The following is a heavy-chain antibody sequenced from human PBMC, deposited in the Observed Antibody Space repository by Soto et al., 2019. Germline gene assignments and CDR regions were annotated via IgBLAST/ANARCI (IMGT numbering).Heavy chain of an antibody. CDR2: INHSGST. V-gene: IGHV4-34*01. J-gene: IGHJ5*02. D-gene: IGHD6-19*01. CDR3: ARGKSQRSSGRYFTPDNWFDP. Sequence: SETLSLTCAVYGGSFSGYYWSWIRQPPGKGLEWIGEINHSGSTNYNPPLKSRVTISVDTSKNPFSLKLSSVTAADTAVYYCARGKSQRSSGRYFTPDNWFDPWGQGTLVTVSS. CDR1: GGSFSGYY.